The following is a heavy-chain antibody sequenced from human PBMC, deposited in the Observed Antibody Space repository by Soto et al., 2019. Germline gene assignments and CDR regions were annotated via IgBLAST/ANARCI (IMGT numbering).Heavy chain of an antibody. CDR2: IKQDGSEK. V-gene: IGHV3-7*04. D-gene: IGHD7-27*01. J-gene: IGHJ3*02. CDR3: AGGPQTGELTDAFDI. Sequence: GGSLRLSCAASGFTFSSYWMSWVRQAPGKGLEWVANIKQDGSEKYYVDSVKGRFTISRDNAKNSLYLQMNSLRAEDTAVYYCAGGPQTGELTDAFDIWGQGTMVTVSS. CDR1: GFTFSSYW.